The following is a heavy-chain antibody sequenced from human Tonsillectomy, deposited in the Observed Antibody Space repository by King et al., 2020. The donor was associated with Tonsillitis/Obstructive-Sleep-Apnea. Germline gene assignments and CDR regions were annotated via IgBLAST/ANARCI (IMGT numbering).Heavy chain of an antibody. J-gene: IGHJ4*02. Sequence: QLVQSGAEVKKPGASVKVSCKASGYTFTSYGISWVRQAPGQGIEWMGRISAYNGNTNFAQKLQGRVTMTTDTSTRAAYMELRSLRSDDTAVYYCARDGVWESSGWLDYWGQGTLVTVSS. D-gene: IGHD6-19*01. V-gene: IGHV1-18*01. CDR3: ARDGVWESSGWLDY. CDR1: GYTFTSYG. CDR2: ISAYNGNT.